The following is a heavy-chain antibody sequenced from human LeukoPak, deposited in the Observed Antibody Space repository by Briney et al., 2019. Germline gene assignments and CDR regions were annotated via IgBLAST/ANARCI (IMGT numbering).Heavy chain of an antibody. J-gene: IGHJ4*02. D-gene: IGHD5-12*01. CDR3: VKEWYSGYVFDY. CDR1: GFTFSNYA. Sequence: GGSLRLSCAASGFTFSNYAMHWVRQAPGKGLEYVSAISSNGGGTYYADSVKGRFTISRDNSKNALYLQMSSLRAEDTAVYYCVKEWYSGYVFDYWGQGTLVAVSS. CDR2: ISSNGGGT. V-gene: IGHV3-64D*06.